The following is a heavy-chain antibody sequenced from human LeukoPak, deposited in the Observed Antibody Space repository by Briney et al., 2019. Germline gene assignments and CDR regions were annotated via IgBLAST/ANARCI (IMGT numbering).Heavy chain of an antibody. V-gene: IGHV1-18*01. CDR2: ISAYNGNT. D-gene: IGHD5-18*01. CDR1: GYTFTSYG. CDR3: ASSGYSYSLHYYYMDV. Sequence: ASVKVSCKASGYTFTSYGISWVRQAPGQGLEWMGWISAYNGNTNYAQKLQGRVTMTTDTPTSTAYMELRSLRSDDTAVYYCASSGYSYSLHYYYMDVWGKGTTVTVSS. J-gene: IGHJ6*03.